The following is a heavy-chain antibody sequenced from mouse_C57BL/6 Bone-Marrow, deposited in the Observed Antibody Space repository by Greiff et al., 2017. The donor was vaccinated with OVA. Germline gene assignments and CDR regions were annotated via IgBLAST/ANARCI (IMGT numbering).Heavy chain of an antibody. D-gene: IGHD2-4*01. V-gene: IGHV1-55*01. CDR2: IYPGSGST. Sequence: VKLQQPGAELVKPGASVKMSCKASGYTFTSYWITWVKQRPGQGLEWIGDIYPGSGSTNYNEKFKSKATLTVDTSSSTAYMQLSSLTSEDSAVYYCARRGNDYGGFAYWGQGTLVTVSA. CDR1: GYTFTSYW. J-gene: IGHJ3*01. CDR3: ARRGNDYGGFAY.